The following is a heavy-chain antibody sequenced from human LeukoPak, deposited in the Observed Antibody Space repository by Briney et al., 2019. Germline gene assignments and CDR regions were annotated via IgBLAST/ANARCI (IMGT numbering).Heavy chain of an antibody. D-gene: IGHD3-22*01. CDR2: ISDSGAST. CDR1: GFTFSSYA. CDR3: ATEDLIYDSSGYYDDY. V-gene: IGHV3-23*01. Sequence: GGSLRLSCAASGFTFSSYAMSWVRQAPGKGLEWVSTISDSGASTYCADSVKGRFTISRDNSKNTLYLQMNSLRAEDTAVYYCATEDLIYDSSGYYDDYWGQGTLVTVSS. J-gene: IGHJ4*02.